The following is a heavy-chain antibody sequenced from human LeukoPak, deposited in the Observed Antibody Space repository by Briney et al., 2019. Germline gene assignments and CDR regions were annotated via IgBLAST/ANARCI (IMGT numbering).Heavy chain of an antibody. CDR1: GGSISSSSYY. Sequence: SETLSLTCTVPGGSISSSSYYWGWIRQPPGKGLEWIGSIYYSGSTYYNPSLKSRVTISVDTSKNQFSLKLSSVTAADTAVYYCARTYDYRYFDYWGQGTLVTVSS. CDR2: IYYSGST. CDR3: ARTYDYRYFDY. D-gene: IGHD4-11*01. J-gene: IGHJ4*02. V-gene: IGHV4-39*01.